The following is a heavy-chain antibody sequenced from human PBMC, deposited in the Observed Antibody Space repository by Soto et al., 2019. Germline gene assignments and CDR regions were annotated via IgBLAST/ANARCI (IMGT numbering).Heavy chain of an antibody. CDR2: IYSGGGT. V-gene: IGHV3-53*01. D-gene: IGHD3-3*01. CDR3: ARGHPGVEVTAPSY. J-gene: IGHJ4*02. CDR1: GFTVTSGS. Sequence: EVQLVESGGGLIQPGGSLRLSCAASGFTVTSGSMSWVRQAPGRGLEWVSVIYSGGGTYYAGSVRGRFTISRDNSKNSLCLQMNSLRAEDTAVYYCARGHPGVEVTAPSYWGQGTLVTVSS.